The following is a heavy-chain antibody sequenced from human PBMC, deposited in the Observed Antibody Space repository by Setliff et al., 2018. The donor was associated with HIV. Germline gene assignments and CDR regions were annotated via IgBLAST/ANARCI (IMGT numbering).Heavy chain of an antibody. J-gene: IGHJ4*02. CDR1: GYTFTGYY. CDR2: INPNNGGT. D-gene: IGHD3-10*01. V-gene: IGHV1-2*02. Sequence: ASVKVSCKASGYTFTGYYMHWVRQAPGQGLEWMGWINPNNGGTNYAQKFQGRVTMTRDTSISTAYMELSRLRSDDTAVYYCARDYYGSQTMLDYWGQGTLVTVSS. CDR3: ARDYYGSQTMLDY.